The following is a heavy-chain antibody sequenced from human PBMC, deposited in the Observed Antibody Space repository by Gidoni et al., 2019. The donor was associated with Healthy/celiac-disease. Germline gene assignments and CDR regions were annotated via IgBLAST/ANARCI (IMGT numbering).Heavy chain of an antibody. CDR2: ISSSSSYI. CDR3: ARVEGIVAPMED. Sequence: EVQLLESGGGLVKPGGSLRLTCAASGFTFSSYSMNWVRQAPGKGLEWVSSISSSSSYIYYADSVKGRFTISRDNAKNSLYLQMNSLRAEDTAVYYCARVEGIVAPMEDWGQGTLVNVSA. CDR1: GFTFSSYS. V-gene: IGHV3-21*01. J-gene: IGHJ4*02. D-gene: IGHD2-2*01.